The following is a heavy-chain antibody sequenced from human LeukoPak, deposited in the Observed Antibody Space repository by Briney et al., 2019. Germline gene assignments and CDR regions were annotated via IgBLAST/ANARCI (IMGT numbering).Heavy chain of an antibody. CDR1: GGSISSGGYS. CDR2: IYYSGST. V-gene: IGHV4-30-4*07. J-gene: IGHJ5*02. D-gene: IGHD5-12*01. CDR3: AREQRGYSGYDPWFDP. Sequence: SETLSLTCAVSGGSISSGGYSWSWIRQPPGKGLEWIGYIYYSGSTYYNPSLKSRVTISVDTSKNQFSLKLSSVTAADTAVYYCAREQRGYSGYDPWFDPWGQGTLVTVSS.